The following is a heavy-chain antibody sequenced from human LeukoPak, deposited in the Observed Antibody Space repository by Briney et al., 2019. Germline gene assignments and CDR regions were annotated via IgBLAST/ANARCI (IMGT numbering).Heavy chain of an antibody. J-gene: IGHJ5*02. CDR3: ARGPPLYSSSWRFDP. Sequence: SETLSLTCTVSGGSISSYYWSWIRQPPGKGLEWIGYIYYSGSTNYNPSLKSRVTISVDTSKNQFSPKLSSVTAADTAVYYCARGPPLYSSSWRFDPWGQGTLVTVSS. CDR1: GGSISSYY. CDR2: IYYSGST. D-gene: IGHD6-13*01. V-gene: IGHV4-59*12.